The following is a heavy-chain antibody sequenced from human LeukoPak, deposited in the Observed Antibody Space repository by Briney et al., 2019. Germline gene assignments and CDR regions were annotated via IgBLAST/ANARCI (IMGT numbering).Heavy chain of an antibody. CDR1: GDSISSSSYY. CDR2: FYLSGSA. D-gene: IGHD3-9*01. V-gene: IGHV4-39*01. CDR3: ARQHEILTGYAFDI. Sequence: SETLSLTCTVSGDSISSSSYYWGWIRQPPGKGLEWIGSFYLSGSAYYNPSLESRITVSVDTSKNQFSLKLTSVTAADTAVYYCARQHEILTGYAFDIWGHGTMVTVSS. J-gene: IGHJ3*02.